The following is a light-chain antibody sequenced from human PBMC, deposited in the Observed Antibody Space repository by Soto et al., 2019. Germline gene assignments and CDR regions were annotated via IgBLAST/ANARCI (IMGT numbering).Light chain of an antibody. J-gene: IGLJ2*01. CDR2: DVS. CDR1: SSDVGGYNY. Sequence: QSALTQPASVSGSPGQSITISCTGTSSDVGGYNYVSWYQQHPGKAPKVMIYDVSLRPSGVSNRFSGSKSDNTASLTISGLQAEDEADYYCSSYTSSGTVTIGGGTKVTVL. CDR3: SSYTSSGTVT. V-gene: IGLV2-14*03.